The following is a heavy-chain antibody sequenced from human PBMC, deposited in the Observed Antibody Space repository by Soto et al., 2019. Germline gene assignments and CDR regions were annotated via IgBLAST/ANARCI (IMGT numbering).Heavy chain of an antibody. J-gene: IGHJ6*02. CDR3: ARAGDISFVEGYYGMDV. D-gene: IGHD2-15*01. Sequence: QVQLVQSGAEVKKPGSSVKVSCKASGGTFSSYAISWVRQAPGQGLEWMGGIIPIFGTANYAQKFQGRVTITADESTRTAYIELSSLRSEDTAVYYCARAGDISFVEGYYGMDVWGQGTTVTVS. CDR1: GGTFSSYA. V-gene: IGHV1-69*01. CDR2: IIPIFGTA.